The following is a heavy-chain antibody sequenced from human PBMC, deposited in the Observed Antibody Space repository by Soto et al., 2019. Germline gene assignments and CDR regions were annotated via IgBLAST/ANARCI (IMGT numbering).Heavy chain of an antibody. D-gene: IGHD2-2*01. V-gene: IGHV3-30*18. CDR1: GFTFSIYG. Sequence: PGGSLRLSCAASGFTFSIYGMHWVRQAPGKGLEWVAVISYDGSNKYYADSVKGRFTISRDNSKNTLYLQMNSLRGEDTAVYYCAKEKISTSCCNWFDPWGQGTLVTVSS. CDR2: ISYDGSNK. CDR3: AKEKISTSCCNWFDP. J-gene: IGHJ5*02.